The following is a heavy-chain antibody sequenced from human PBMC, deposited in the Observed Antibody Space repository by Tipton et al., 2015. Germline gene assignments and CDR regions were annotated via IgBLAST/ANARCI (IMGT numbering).Heavy chain of an antibody. CDR3: ARGGLDGGNSVFH. Sequence: TLSLTCAVHNGSLSDYYWSWIRQPPGKGLQWIGEINESGSTNYNPSLKSRVTLSMDMSKNQFSLKMTSVPAADTAFYYCARGGLDGGNSVFHWGQGNLVSVSS. V-gene: IGHV4-34*01. D-gene: IGHD4-23*01. CDR2: INESGST. CDR1: NGSLSDYY. J-gene: IGHJ4*02.